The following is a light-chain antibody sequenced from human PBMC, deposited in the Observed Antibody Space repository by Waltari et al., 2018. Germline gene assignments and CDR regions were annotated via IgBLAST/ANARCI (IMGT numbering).Light chain of an antibody. CDR2: DVT. J-gene: IGLJ3*02. CDR3: SSYSSTNTVV. Sequence: QSALTQPASVSGSPGQSVTISCTGTCSDVGGYNFVSWYQQHPGRAPKLMIYDVTHRPSGVSTRFSGSKSGDTASLTISGLQAADEAEYYCSSYSSTNTVVFGGGTQLTV. CDR1: CSDVGGYNF. V-gene: IGLV2-14*03.